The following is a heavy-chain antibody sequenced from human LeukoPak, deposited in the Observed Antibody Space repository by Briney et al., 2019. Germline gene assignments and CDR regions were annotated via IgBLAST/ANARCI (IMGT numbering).Heavy chain of an antibody. CDR1: GGSIRSYY. Sequence: SETLSLTCTVSGGSIRSYYWSWIRQPPGKGLEWIGYIYYTGSIYYNPSLKSRLTMSVDTSKNQFSLKLSSVTAVDTAVYYCARPVRCSATTCTGPFDYWGQGTLVTVSS. CDR2: IYYTGSI. D-gene: IGHD6-19*01. CDR3: ARPVRCSATTCTGPFDY. V-gene: IGHV4-59*04. J-gene: IGHJ4*02.